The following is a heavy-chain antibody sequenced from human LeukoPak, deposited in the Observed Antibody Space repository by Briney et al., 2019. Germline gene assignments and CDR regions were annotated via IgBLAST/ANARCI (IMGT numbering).Heavy chain of an antibody. D-gene: IGHD2-2*01. CDR2: IYPGDSDT. CDR1: GYSFTSYW. J-gene: IGHJ6*04. Sequence: GASLQISCKGSGYSFTSYWIAWVRQVPGKGLEWMGIIYPGDSDTKYSPSFQGQVTMSADKSTSTAYLQWSSLRASDTAMYYCARSIVVDYYNMDVWGKGTTVTVSS. V-gene: IGHV5-51*01. CDR3: ARSIVVDYYNMDV.